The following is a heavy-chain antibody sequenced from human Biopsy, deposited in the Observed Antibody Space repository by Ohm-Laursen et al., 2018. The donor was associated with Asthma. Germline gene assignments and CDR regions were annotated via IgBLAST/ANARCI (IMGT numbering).Heavy chain of an antibody. CDR3: ARAGESDLVGGLDV. CDR2: IAWDGINS. J-gene: IGHJ6*02. Sequence: SLRLSCTASGFSISSYGMHWVRQAPGKGLEWVAYIAWDGINSYYADSVKGRFTISRDNSRNTLYLQKNSLRADDTAVYYCARAGESDLVGGLDVWGQGTTVSVS. D-gene: IGHD2-21*01. CDR1: GFSISSYG. V-gene: IGHV3-30*02.